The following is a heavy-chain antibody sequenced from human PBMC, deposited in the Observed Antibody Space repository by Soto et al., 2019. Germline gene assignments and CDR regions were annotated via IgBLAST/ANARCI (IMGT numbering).Heavy chain of an antibody. D-gene: IGHD6-19*01. J-gene: IGHJ6*02. CDR2: IIPISGTR. Sequence: ASVKVSCKASGGTFSSYSISWVRQAPGQGLEWMEGIIPISGTRNYAQKFQGRVTIIADESTSTAYMELSSLRSEDTAVYYCARGLTGYSSGWYYYYGMDVWGQGTTVTVSS. CDR3: ARGLTGYSSGWYYYYGMDV. CDR1: GGTFSSYS. V-gene: IGHV1-69*13.